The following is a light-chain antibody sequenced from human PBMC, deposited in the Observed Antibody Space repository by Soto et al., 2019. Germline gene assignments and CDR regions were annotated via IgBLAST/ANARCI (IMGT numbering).Light chain of an antibody. CDR3: SSSTSSSTVI. CDR1: SSDVGGYNY. Sequence: QSVLTQPASVSGSPGQSITISCTGTSSDVGGYNYVSWHQQHPGKAPKLMIFDVSNRPSGVSNRFSGSKSGNPASLTISGLRAAAAADYYRSSSTSSSTVIFGGGPLLTV. J-gene: IGLJ2*01. CDR2: DVS. V-gene: IGLV2-14*01.